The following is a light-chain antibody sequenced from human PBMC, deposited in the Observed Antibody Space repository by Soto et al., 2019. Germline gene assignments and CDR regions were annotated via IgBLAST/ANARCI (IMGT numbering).Light chain of an antibody. Sequence: QAVVTQPASVSGSPGQSITIPCTGTSSDVGGYNYVSWYQHHLGKVPKLIIYEVSNRPSGVSSRFSGSKSGNTASLSISGLQADDEADYYCSSYTTSYTQVFGGGTKLTVL. CDR2: EVS. J-gene: IGLJ3*02. CDR3: SSYTTSYTQV. V-gene: IGLV2-14*01. CDR1: SSDVGGYNY.